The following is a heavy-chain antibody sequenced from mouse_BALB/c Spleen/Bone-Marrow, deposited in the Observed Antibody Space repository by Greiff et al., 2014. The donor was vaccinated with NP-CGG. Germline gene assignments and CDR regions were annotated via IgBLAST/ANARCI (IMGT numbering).Heavy chain of an antibody. CDR2: ISDGGGYT. V-gene: IGHV5-4*02. D-gene: IGHD2-10*02. CDR3: ARSGERYGAMDY. CDR1: AFTFSDYY. Sequence: EVKVVESGGGLVKPGGSLKLSCAASAFTFSDYYMYWVRQTPEKRLEWVATISDGGGYTYYPDSVWGRFTISRDNAKNNLYLQMSSLKSEDTAMYYCARSGERYGAMDYWGQGTSVTVFS. J-gene: IGHJ4*01.